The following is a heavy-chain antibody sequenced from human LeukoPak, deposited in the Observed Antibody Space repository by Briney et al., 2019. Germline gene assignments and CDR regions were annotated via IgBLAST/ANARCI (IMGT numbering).Heavy chain of an antibody. Sequence: PSETLSLTCTVSGYSISSGYYWGWLRQPPGKGLEWIGSISHSGSTYYNPSLKSRVSISVDTSKNQFSLRLSSVTAADTAVYYCARGGIQLSLNWFDPWGQGTLVTVSS. V-gene: IGHV4-38-2*02. D-gene: IGHD5-18*01. CDR1: GYSISSGYY. CDR3: ARGGIQLSLNWFDP. J-gene: IGHJ5*02. CDR2: ISHSGST.